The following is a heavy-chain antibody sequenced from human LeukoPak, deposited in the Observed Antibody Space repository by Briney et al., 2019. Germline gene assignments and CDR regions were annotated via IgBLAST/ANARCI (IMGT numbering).Heavy chain of an antibody. CDR1: GGSIRSGDYS. D-gene: IGHD3-22*01. Sequence: SSQTLSLTCTVSGGSIRSGDYSWNWIRQHPGKGLEWIGYIYYSGSTYYNPSLTSRVTMSVDTSKNQFSLKLSSVTAADTAVFYCARRVSDSDGYRFDYWGQGTLVTVSS. CDR2: IYYSGST. V-gene: IGHV4-31*03. CDR3: ARRVSDSDGYRFDY. J-gene: IGHJ4*02.